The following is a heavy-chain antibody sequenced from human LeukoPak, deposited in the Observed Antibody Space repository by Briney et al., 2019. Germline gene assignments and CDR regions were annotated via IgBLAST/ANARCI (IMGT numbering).Heavy chain of an antibody. D-gene: IGHD5-12*01. CDR1: GFTCSSYW. V-gene: IGHV3-7*04. CDR3: ARGRGYSGYDDFRY. CDR2: INQDGSEK. Sequence: PGGSLRLSCAASGFTCSSYWMSWVRQAPGKGLEWVANINQDGSEKTYVDSVKGRFTISRDNAKNSLYLQMNSLRAEDTAVYNCARGRGYSGYDDFRYWGQGTLVTVSS. J-gene: IGHJ4*02.